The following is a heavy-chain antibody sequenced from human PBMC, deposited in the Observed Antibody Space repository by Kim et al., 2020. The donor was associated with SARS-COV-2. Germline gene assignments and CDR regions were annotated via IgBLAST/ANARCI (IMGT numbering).Heavy chain of an antibody. J-gene: IGHJ4*02. Sequence: ASVKVSCKASGYRFSDIYIHWLRQAPGQGPEWMGWINPKYGGANYPQKFQGRVTMTGDMSITTVYMDLSSLRFDDTAVYYCARGAIRGAFDYRGQGTLVTVSS. V-gene: IGHV1-2*02. CDR2: INPKYGGA. CDR1: GYRFSDIY. CDR3: ARGAIRGAFDY.